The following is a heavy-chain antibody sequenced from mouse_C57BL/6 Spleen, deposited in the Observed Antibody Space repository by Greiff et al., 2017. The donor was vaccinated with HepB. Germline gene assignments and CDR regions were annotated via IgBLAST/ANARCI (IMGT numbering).Heavy chain of an antibody. D-gene: IGHD1-1*01. CDR1: GYTFTSYW. V-gene: IGHV1-52*01. CDR3: ARGDYYGSSPYFDV. Sequence: VQLQQPGAELVRPGSSVKLSCKASGYTFTSYWMHWVKQRPIQGLEWIGNIYPSDSETHYNQKFKDKATLTVDKSSSTAYMQLSSLTSEDSAVYYCARGDYYGSSPYFDVWDTGTTVTVSS. J-gene: IGHJ1*03. CDR2: IYPSDSET.